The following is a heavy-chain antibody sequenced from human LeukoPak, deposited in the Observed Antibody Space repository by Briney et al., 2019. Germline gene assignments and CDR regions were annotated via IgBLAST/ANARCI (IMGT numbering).Heavy chain of an antibody. Sequence: MTGGSLRLSCAASGFTFSNAWMSWVRQAPGKGLEWVGRIKSKTDGGTTDYAAPVKGRFTISRDDSKNTLYLQMNSLKTEDTAVYYCGAYLGRLVIDYWGQGSLVTVSS. J-gene: IGHJ4*02. D-gene: IGHD2-2*01. CDR2: IKSKTDGGTT. V-gene: IGHV3-15*01. CDR1: GFTFSNAW. CDR3: GAYLGRLVIDY.